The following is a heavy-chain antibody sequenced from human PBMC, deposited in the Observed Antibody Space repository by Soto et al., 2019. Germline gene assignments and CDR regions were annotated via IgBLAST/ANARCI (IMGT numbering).Heavy chain of an antibody. CDR2: ISYDGTNK. Sequence: GGSLRISCAASGFTFSSYGIHWVRQAPGKGLEWVAVISYDGTNKWYADSVRGRFTISRDNSKNTLFLQMNSLRAEDTAVYYCAKDWGHIALAAITGNSAFQISARRTVVTVSS. D-gene: IGHD6-19*01. V-gene: IGHV3-30*18. J-gene: IGHJ3*02. CDR1: GFTFSSYG. CDR3: AKDWGHIALAAITGNSAFQI.